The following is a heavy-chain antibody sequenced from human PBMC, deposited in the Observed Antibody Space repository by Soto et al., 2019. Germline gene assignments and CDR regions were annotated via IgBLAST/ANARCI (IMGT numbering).Heavy chain of an antibody. J-gene: IGHJ4*02. D-gene: IGHD3-22*01. CDR3: ARENGVNDSSGYSTFDY. Sequence: LSLTCTVSGGSISSGDYYWSWIRQPPGKGLEWIGYIYYSGSTYYNPSLKSRVTISVDTSKNQFSLKLSSVTAADTAVYYCARENGVNDSSGYSTFDYWGQGTLVTVSS. V-gene: IGHV4-30-4*01. CDR1: GGSISSGDYY. CDR2: IYYSGST.